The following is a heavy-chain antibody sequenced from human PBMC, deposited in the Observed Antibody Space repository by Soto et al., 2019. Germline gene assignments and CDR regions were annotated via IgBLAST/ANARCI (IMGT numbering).Heavy chain of an antibody. V-gene: IGHV3-11*01. Sequence: GGSLRLSCAASGFTFSDYYMSWIRQAPGKGLEWVSYISSSGSTIYYADSVKGRFTISRDNAKNSLYLQMNSLRAEDTAVYYCARVPITAYSGYDYSARGYYYYYMDVWGKGTTVTVSS. CDR2: ISSSGSTI. CDR3: ARVPITAYSGYDYSARGYYYYYMDV. D-gene: IGHD5-12*01. CDR1: GFTFSDYY. J-gene: IGHJ6*03.